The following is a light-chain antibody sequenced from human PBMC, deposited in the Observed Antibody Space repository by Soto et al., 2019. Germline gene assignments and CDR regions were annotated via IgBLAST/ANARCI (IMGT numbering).Light chain of an antibody. CDR2: GAS. J-gene: IGKJ2*01. CDR3: PQYGSSPYT. V-gene: IGKV3-20*01. CDR1: QSVGSRY. Sequence: EIVLTQSPGTLSLSPGERATLSCRASQSVGSRYLAWYQQKPGQAPRLLMYGASSRATGIPNKFSGTGSGTDFTLTISRLEPEDFAVYYCPQYGSSPYTFGLGTKLEIK.